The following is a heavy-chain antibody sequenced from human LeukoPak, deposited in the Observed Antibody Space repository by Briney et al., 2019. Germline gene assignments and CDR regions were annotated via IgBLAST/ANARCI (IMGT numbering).Heavy chain of an antibody. CDR1: GGTFSSYA. Sequence: GSSGKVSCKASGGTFSSYAISWVRQAPGQGLEWMGRIIPIFGTANYAQKFQGRVTITTDESTSTAYMELSSLRSEDTAVYYCATGSVSPGMRSWAQGTLVTVSS. J-gene: IGHJ5*02. D-gene: IGHD2-8*01. CDR3: ATGSVSPGMRS. V-gene: IGHV1-69*05. CDR2: IIPIFGTA.